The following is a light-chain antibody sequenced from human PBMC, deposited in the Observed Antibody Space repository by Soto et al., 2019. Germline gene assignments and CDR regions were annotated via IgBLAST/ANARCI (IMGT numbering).Light chain of an antibody. V-gene: IGKV3-20*01. Sequence: EIVLTQSPGTLSLSPGERVTLSCRASQGVSSSYLAWYQQKPAQAPRLLIYGASNRATGIPDRFSGSGSGTDFPLTISRLEPEDFAVYYCQQYGGSPPYTFGQGTKLEIK. CDR2: GAS. J-gene: IGKJ2*01. CDR1: QGVSSSY. CDR3: QQYGGSPPYT.